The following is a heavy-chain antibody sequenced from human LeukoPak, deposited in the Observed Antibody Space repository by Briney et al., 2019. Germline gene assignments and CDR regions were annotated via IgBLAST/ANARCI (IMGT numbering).Heavy chain of an antibody. CDR2: ISGSGGST. V-gene: IGHV3-23*01. CDR1: GFTFSSYA. D-gene: IGHD1-7*01. CDR3: AKYNWNFGSGNYFDY. J-gene: IGHJ4*02. Sequence: GGSLRLSCAASGFTFSSYAMSWVRQAPGKGLEWVSAISGSGGSTYYADSVKGRFTISRDNSKNTLYLQINSLRAEDTAVYYCAKYNWNFGSGNYFDYWGQGTLVTVSS.